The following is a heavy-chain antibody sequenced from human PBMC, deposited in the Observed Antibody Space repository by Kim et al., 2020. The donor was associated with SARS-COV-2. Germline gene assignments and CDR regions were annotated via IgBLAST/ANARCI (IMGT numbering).Heavy chain of an antibody. Sequence: GGSLRLSCAASGFTFSSYAMHWVRQAPGKGLEWVAVISYDGSNKYYADSVKGRFTISRDNSKNTLYLQMNSLRAEDTAVYYCARSEGYDYVWGSYRYNWYCDLWGRGTLVTVSS. CDR2: ISYDGSNK. J-gene: IGHJ2*01. CDR3: ARSEGYDYVWGSYRYNWYCDL. V-gene: IGHV3-30*04. D-gene: IGHD3-16*02. CDR1: GFTFSSYA.